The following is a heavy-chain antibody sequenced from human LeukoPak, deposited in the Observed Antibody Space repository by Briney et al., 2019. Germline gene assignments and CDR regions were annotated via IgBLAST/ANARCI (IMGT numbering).Heavy chain of an antibody. V-gene: IGHV4-39*07. D-gene: IGHD5-18*01. CDR2: INHSGST. CDR3: ARRGSYPRGYSYARYYFDY. Sequence: SETLSLTCTVSGGSISSGGYYWSWIRQPPGKGLEWIGEINHSGSTNYNPSLKSRVTISVDTSKNQFSLKLSSVTAADTAVYYCARRGSYPRGYSYARYYFDYWGQGTLVTVSS. J-gene: IGHJ4*02. CDR1: GGSISSGGYY.